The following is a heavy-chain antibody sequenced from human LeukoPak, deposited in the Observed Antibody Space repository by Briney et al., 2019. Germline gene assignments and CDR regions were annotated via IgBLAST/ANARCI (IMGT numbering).Heavy chain of an antibody. CDR3: ARRFGELSFPYYYYYYMDV. D-gene: IGHD3-10*01. J-gene: IGHJ6*03. Sequence: SETLSLTCAVYGGSFSGYYWSWLRQPPGKGREWVGEINHSGRTNYNTSLKSRVTISVDTSKNQFSLKLSSVTAADTAVYYCARRFGELSFPYYYYYYMDVWGKGTTVTVSS. V-gene: IGHV4-34*01. CDR2: INHSGRT. CDR1: GGSFSGYY.